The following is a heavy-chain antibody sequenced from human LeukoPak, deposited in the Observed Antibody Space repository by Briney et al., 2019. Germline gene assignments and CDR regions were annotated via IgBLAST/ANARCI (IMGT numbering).Heavy chain of an antibody. CDR2: ISGSGGST. Sequence: QPGGSLRLSCAASGFTFSSYEMNWGRQAPGKGLEWVSAISGSGGSTYYADSGKGRVTISRDKSKNTLYLQMNSLRAEDTAVYYCAKDHDSSWWKYYYYYYMDVWGKGTTVTVSS. CDR3: AKDHDSSWWKYYYYYYMDV. D-gene: IGHD6-13*01. J-gene: IGHJ6*03. V-gene: IGHV3-23*01. CDR1: GFTFSSYE.